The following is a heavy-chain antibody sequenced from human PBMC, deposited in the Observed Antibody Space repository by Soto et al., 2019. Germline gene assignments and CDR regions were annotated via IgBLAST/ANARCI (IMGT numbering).Heavy chain of an antibody. CDR1: GGSISSGGYY. V-gene: IGHV4-31*03. Sequence: SETLSLTCTVSGGSISSGGYYWSWIRQHPGKGLEWIGYIYYSGSTYYNPSLKSRVTISVDTSKNQFSLKLSSVTAADTAVYYCARVYCSSTSCYWYSGMDVWGQGTTVTVSS. J-gene: IGHJ6*02. CDR3: ARVYCSSTSCYWYSGMDV. CDR2: IYYSGST. D-gene: IGHD2-2*01.